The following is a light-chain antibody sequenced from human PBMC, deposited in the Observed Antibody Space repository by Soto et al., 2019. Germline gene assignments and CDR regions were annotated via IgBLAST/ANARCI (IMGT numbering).Light chain of an antibody. CDR2: DVS. Sequence: QSVLTQPPSAYGSPGQSVTISCTGTSYDVGAYNDVSWYQQHPGIAPKLMIYDVSKRPSGVPDRFSGSKSGNTASLTVSGLQAEDEADYYCCSYARSDNVVFGGGTKLTVL. V-gene: IGLV2-8*01. CDR1: SYDVGAYND. CDR3: CSYARSDNVV. J-gene: IGLJ2*01.